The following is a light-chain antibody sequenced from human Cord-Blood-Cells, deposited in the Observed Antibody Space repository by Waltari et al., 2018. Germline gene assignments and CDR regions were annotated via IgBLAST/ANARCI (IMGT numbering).Light chain of an antibody. V-gene: IGLV2-23*02. J-gene: IGLJ3*02. CDR3: CSYAGSSTWV. CDR2: EVS. Sequence: HSALARHASLSGSPGPSLTLPSHGTSPDVGGTNLLAWYQQHPGKAPKLMIYEVSKRPSGVSNRFSGSKSGNTASLTISGLQAEDEADYYCCSYAGSSTWVFGGGTKLTVL. CDR1: SPDVGGTNL.